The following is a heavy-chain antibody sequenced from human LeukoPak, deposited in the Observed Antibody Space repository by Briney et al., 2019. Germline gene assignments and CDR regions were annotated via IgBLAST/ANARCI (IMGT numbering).Heavy chain of an antibody. Sequence: PGGSLRLSCAASGFTFDDYAMHWVRQAPGKGLEWVSGISWNSGSIGYADSVKGRFTISRDNAKNSLYLQMNSLRAEDTALYYCAKDVVRQLDNGGFDYWGQGTLVTVSS. D-gene: IGHD6-6*01. CDR2: ISWNSGSI. CDR3: AKDVVRQLDNGGFDY. V-gene: IGHV3-9*01. J-gene: IGHJ4*02. CDR1: GFTFDDYA.